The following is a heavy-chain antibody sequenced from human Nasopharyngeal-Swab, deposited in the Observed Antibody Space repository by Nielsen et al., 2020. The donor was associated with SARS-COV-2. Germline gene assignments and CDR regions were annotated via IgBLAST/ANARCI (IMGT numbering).Heavy chain of an antibody. V-gene: IGHV3-23*01. Sequence: GESLKISCAASGFTFSSYAMSWVRQAPGKGLEWVSAISGSGGSTYYADSVKGRFTISRDNSKNTLYLQMNSLRAEDTAVYYCAKDPKITMIVVVSYFDYWGQGTLVTVSS. CDR2: ISGSGGST. CDR1: GFTFSSYA. J-gene: IGHJ4*02. D-gene: IGHD3-22*01. CDR3: AKDPKITMIVVVSYFDY.